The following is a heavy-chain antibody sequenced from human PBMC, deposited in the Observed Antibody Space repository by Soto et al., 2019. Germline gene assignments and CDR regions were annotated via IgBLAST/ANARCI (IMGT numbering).Heavy chain of an antibody. CDR1: GYTLTELS. CDR2: FDPEDGET. V-gene: IGHV1-24*01. J-gene: IGHJ5*02. CDR3: ATNGRNQMTTVTKPNWFDP. D-gene: IGHD4-17*01. Sequence: WASVKVSCKVSGYTLTELSMHWVRQAPGKGLEWMGGFDPEDGETIYAQKFQGRVTMTEDTSTDTAYMELSSLRSEDTAVYYCATNGRNQMTTVTKPNWFDPWGQGTLVTVSS.